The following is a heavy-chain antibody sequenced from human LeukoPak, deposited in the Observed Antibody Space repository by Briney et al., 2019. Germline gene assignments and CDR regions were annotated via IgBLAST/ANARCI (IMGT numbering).Heavy chain of an antibody. CDR2: IYYSGST. Sequence: TSETLSLTCTVSGGSISSSSYYWGWNRQPPGKGLEWIGSIYYSGSTYYNPSLKSRVTISVDTSKNQFSLKLSSVTAADTAVYYCARPRAHYYDSSGTWAFDIWGQGTMVTVSS. CDR3: ARPRAHYYDSSGTWAFDI. J-gene: IGHJ3*02. D-gene: IGHD3-22*01. CDR1: GGSISSSSYY. V-gene: IGHV4-39*01.